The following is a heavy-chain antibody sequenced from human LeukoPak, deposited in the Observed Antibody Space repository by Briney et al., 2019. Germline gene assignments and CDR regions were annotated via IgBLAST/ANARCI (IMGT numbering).Heavy chain of an antibody. CDR1: GGSFSGYY. D-gene: IGHD3-10*01. J-gene: IGHJ6*03. Sequence: SETLSLTCAVYGGSFSGYYWSWIRQPPGKGLEWIGEINHSGSTNYNPSLKSRVTISVDTSKNQFSLKLSSVTAADTAVYYCARRITMVRGVKYYYYVDVWGKGTTVTVSS. CDR2: INHSGST. CDR3: ARRITMVRGVKYYYYVDV. V-gene: IGHV4-34*01.